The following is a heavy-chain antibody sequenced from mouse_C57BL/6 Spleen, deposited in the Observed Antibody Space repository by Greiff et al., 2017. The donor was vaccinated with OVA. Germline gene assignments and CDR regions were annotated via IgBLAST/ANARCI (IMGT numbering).Heavy chain of an antibody. Sequence: QVQLKESGAELVRPGTSVKMSCKASGYTFTNYWIGWAKQRPGHGLEWIGDIYTGGGYTNYNEKFKGKATLTADKSSSTAYMQFSSLTSEDSAIYYCARLGESWFAYWGQGTLVTVSA. J-gene: IGHJ3*01. D-gene: IGHD2-13*01. CDR2: IYTGGGYT. V-gene: IGHV1-63*01. CDR1: GYTFTNYW. CDR3: ARLGESWFAY.